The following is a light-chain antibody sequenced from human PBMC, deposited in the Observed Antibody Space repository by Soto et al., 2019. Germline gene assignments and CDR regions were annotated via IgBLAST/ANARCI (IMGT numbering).Light chain of an antibody. CDR1: QTIMNY. Sequence: DIQMTQSPSSLSASVGDRVTITCRASQTIMNYLNWYQQKPGKAPMLLIYTASSLQSGVPSRFSGSGSGTDFTLTISSLQPEDFATYYCQQTYSRPPWTFGRGSKVEIK. V-gene: IGKV1-39*01. J-gene: IGKJ1*01. CDR3: QQTYSRPPWT. CDR2: TAS.